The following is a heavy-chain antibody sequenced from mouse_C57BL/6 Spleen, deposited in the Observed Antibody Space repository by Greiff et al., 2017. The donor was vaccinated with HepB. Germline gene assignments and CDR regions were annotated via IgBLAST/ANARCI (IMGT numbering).Heavy chain of an antibody. CDR2: ISSGISTI. CDR3: ARKAYISTVVATDYFDY. D-gene: IGHD1-1*01. J-gene: IGHJ2*01. V-gene: IGHV5-17*01. CDR1: GFTFSDYG. Sequence: EVQRVESGGGLVKPGGSLKLSCAASGFTFSDYGMHWVRQAPEKGLEWVAYISSGISTIYYADTVKGRFTISRDNAKNTMFLQVTSLMSEDTAMYYCARKAYISTVVATDYFDYWGQGTTLTVAS.